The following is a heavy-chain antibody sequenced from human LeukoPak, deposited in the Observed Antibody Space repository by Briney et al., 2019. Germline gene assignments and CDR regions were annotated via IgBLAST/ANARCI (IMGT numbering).Heavy chain of an antibody. Sequence: PSESLSLTCTVSGGSICSYYWSWIRQPPGKGLEWIGYVHYSGSTNYNPSLKSRVTISVDTSKNQFSLKLSSVTAADTALFYCASAYGSGAFDSWGQGSLVTVSS. CDR3: ASAYGSGAFDS. J-gene: IGHJ4*02. V-gene: IGHV4-59*12. CDR2: VHYSGST. D-gene: IGHD3-10*01. CDR1: GGSICSYY.